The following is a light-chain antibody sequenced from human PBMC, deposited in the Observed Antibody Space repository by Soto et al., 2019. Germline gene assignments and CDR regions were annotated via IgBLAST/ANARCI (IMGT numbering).Light chain of an antibody. CDR3: QQYGSSPPWT. J-gene: IGKJ1*01. CDR1: QYVTSTY. CDR2: GAS. V-gene: IGKV3-20*01. Sequence: EIVLTQSPGTLSLSPGERATLSCRASQYVTSTYLAWYQHKPGQAPGLLIYGASNRATGIPDRFSGSGSGTDFTLTISRLEPEDFALYYCQQYGSSPPWTFGQGTKVEIK.